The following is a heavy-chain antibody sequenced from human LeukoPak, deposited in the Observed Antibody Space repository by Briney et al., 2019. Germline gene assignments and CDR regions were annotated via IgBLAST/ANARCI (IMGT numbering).Heavy chain of an antibody. V-gene: IGHV4-59*08. CDR1: GGSISSYY. CDR3: ARRGGVRGVRSCVGLGCPTHGPYYFDY. CDR2: VYYSGST. J-gene: IGHJ4*02. D-gene: IGHD3-10*01. Sequence: PSETLSLTCTVSGGSISSYYWSWIRQPPGKGLEWIGDVYYSGSTNYNPSLKSRVTISVDTSKNQFSLKMTSVTAPDTAVYYCARRGGVRGVRSCVGLGCPTHGPYYFDYWGQGTLVTVSS.